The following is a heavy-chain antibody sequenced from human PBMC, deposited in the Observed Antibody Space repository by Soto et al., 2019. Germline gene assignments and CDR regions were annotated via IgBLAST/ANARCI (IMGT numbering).Heavy chain of an antibody. V-gene: IGHV4-30-4*01. J-gene: IGHJ4*02. CDR2: IYYSGST. D-gene: IGHD3-10*01. CDR1: CGSISSGDYY. Sequence: SETLSLTCTVSCGSISSGDYYWSWIRQPPGKGLEWIGYIYYSGSTHNNPSLKSRVTISVDTSKNQFSLKLSSVTAADTAVYYCARAAYYGSGESLPHGYWGQGTLVTVSS. CDR3: ARAAYYGSGESLPHGY.